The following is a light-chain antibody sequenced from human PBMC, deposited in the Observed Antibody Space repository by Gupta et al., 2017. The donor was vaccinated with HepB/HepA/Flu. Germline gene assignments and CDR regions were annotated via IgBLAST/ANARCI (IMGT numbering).Light chain of an antibody. J-gene: IGKJ4*01. CDR1: QSVSSY. Sequence: EVVLTQSPATLCLSPAEGATLSCRASQSVSSYLAWYQQKPGQAPRLHIYDASNRATGIPARFSCSGSWKDFTLTISSLEPEDSAVYYCQQRSNGLSFGGGTKVEIK. CDR3: QQRSNGLS. V-gene: IGKV3-11*01. CDR2: DAS.